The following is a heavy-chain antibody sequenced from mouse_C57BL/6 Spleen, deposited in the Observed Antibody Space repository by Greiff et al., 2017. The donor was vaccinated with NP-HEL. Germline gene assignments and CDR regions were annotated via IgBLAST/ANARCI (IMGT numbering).Heavy chain of an antibody. Sequence: VKLQESGAELVRPGASVTLSCKASGYTFTDYEMHWVKQTPVHGLEWIGAIDPETGGTAYNQKFKGKAILTADKYSSTAYMELSSLTSEDSAVYYCTRPTWFAYWGQGTLVTVSA. CDR2: IDPETGGT. CDR3: TRPTWFAY. CDR1: GYTFTDYE. J-gene: IGHJ3*01. V-gene: IGHV1-15*01.